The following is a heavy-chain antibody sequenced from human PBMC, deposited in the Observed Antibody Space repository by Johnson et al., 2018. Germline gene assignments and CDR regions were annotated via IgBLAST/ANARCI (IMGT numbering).Heavy chain of an antibody. CDR2: ISYDGNNK. Sequence: QVQLVQSGGGAVQPGRSLRLPCVASGFTFSSYALHWVRQAPGKGLEWVAVISYDGNNKYYADSVKGRFTISRDNSKDTLYVQKNRLRAEDTAVYYCARDASSVRPYYYMDVWDKGTTVTVSS. CDR1: GFTFSSYA. CDR3: ARDASSVRPYYYMDV. D-gene: IGHD3-22*01. J-gene: IGHJ6*03. V-gene: IGHV3-30*14.